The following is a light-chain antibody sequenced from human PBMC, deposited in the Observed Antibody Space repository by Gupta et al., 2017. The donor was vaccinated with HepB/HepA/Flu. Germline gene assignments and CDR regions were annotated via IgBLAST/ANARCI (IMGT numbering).Light chain of an antibody. CDR2: YGG. CDR3: QVLDTCADQVV. CDR1: NIGSKS. V-gene: IGLV3-21*04. Sequence: SYVLTQQPPVAVAPGTTARTFCGGVNIGSKSEHWYQQKPGQAPVLVIYYGGDRPSGSPERFSGSKSGNTATLTISGVEAGDEADFYCQVLDTCADQVVFGGGTRLTVL. J-gene: IGLJ3*02.